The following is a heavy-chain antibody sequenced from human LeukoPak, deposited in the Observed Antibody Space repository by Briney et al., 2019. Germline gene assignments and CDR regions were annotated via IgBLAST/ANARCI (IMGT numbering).Heavy chain of an antibody. Sequence: SGPTLVKPTQTLTLTCTFSGFSLSTSGVGVGWIRQPPGKALEWLALIYWDDDKRYSPSLKSRLTITKDTYKNQVVLTMTNMDPVDTATYYCAHPAPYCSGGSCYFDYWGQGTLVTVSS. D-gene: IGHD2-15*01. J-gene: IGHJ4*02. V-gene: IGHV2-5*02. CDR3: AHPAPYCSGGSCYFDY. CDR2: IYWDDDK. CDR1: GFSLSTSGVG.